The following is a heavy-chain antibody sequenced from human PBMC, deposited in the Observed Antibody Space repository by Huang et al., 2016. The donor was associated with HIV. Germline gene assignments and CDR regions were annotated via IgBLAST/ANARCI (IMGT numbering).Heavy chain of an antibody. Sequence: QVQLQQWGAGLLKPSETLSLTCAVYGGSFSGYYWRWIRQSPGKGLAWLGESNHSGSTNYTPSLKSRLTISVDTSKNQFSLKRSSVTAADTAVYYCARERMMSWLDDHDAFDIWGQGTMVTVSS. D-gene: IGHD1-1*01. CDR1: GGSFSGYY. J-gene: IGHJ3*02. CDR3: ARERMMSWLDDHDAFDI. CDR2: SNHSGST. V-gene: IGHV4-34*01.